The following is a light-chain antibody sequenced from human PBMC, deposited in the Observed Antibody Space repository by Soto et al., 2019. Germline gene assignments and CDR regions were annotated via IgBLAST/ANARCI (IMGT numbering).Light chain of an antibody. CDR1: QSISSW. CDR3: QQGWT. CDR2: DAS. J-gene: IGKJ1*01. V-gene: IGKV1-5*01. Sequence: DIQMTQSPSTLSASVGDRVTITCRASQSISSWLAWYQQKPGKAPKLLINDASSLESGVQSRFSGSGSGTEFSLTISSLQPDDFATYYCQQGWTFGQGTKVDIK.